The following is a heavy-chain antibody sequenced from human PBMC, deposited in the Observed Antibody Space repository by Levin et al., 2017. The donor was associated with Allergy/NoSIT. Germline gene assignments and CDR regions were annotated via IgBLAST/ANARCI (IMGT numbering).Heavy chain of an antibody. J-gene: IGHJ4*02. CDR3: ARDWAGRRFDY. CDR1: GFSFSTYG. CDR2: IWYDGSYK. D-gene: IGHD7-27*01. V-gene: IGHV3-33*01. Sequence: RAGGSLRLSCAASGFSFSTYGMHWVRQAPGKGLEWVAVIWYDGSYKYYADSVKGQFTISRDNSKNTLYLQMNSLRAEDTAVYYCARDWAGRRFDYWGQGTLVTVSS.